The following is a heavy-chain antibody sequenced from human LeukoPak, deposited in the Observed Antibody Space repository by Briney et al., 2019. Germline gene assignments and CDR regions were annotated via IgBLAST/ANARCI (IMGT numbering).Heavy chain of an antibody. Sequence: SETLSLTCTVSGGSISSSSYYWGWIRQPPGKGLEWIGSIYYSGSTYYNPSLKSRVTISVDTSKNQFSLKLSSVTAADTAVYYCARSQGYSSGWYTFDYWGQGTLVTVSS. CDR1: GGSISSSSYY. CDR2: IYYSGST. V-gene: IGHV4-39*07. D-gene: IGHD6-19*01. CDR3: ARSQGYSSGWYTFDY. J-gene: IGHJ4*02.